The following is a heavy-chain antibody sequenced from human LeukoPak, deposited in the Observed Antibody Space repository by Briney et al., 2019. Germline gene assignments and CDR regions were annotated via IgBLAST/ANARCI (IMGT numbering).Heavy chain of an antibody. V-gene: IGHV4-39*01. CDR3: ARAPLGRYDSSGYP. D-gene: IGHD3-22*01. CDR1: GGSISSSSYY. Sequence: PSETLSLTCTVSGGSISSSSYYWGWIRQPPGNGLEWIGSIYYSGSTYYNPSLKSRVTISVDTSKNQFSLKLSSVTAADTAVYYCARAPLGRYDSSGYPWGQGTLVTVSS. CDR2: IYYSGST. J-gene: IGHJ5*02.